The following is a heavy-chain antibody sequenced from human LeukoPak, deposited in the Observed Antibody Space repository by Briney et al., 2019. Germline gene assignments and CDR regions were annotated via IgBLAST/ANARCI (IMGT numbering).Heavy chain of an antibody. CDR2: IIPIFGTA. CDR1: GGTFSSYA. CDR3: ARDVIVGDAFDI. Sequence: SVKVSCKASGGTFSSYAMSWVRQAPGQGLEWMGRIIPIFGTANYAQKFQGRVTITTDESTSTAYMELSSLRSEDTAVYYCARDVIVGDAFDIWGQGTMVTVSS. D-gene: IGHD2-21*01. V-gene: IGHV1-69*05. J-gene: IGHJ3*02.